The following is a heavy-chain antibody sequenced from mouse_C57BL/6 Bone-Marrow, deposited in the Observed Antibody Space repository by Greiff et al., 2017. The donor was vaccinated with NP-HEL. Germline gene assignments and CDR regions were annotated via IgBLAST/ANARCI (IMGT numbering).Heavy chain of an antibody. D-gene: IGHD1-1*01. CDR2: INPYNGGT. CDR3: ARSYYYGSDFDY. CDR1: GYTFTDYY. V-gene: IGHV1-19*01. Sequence: EVQLQQSGPVLVKPGASVKMSCKASGYTFTDYYMNWVKQSHGKSLEWIGVINPYNGGTSYNQKFKGKATLTVDKSSSTAYMELNSLTSEDSAVYYCARSYYYGSDFDYWGQGTTLTVSS. J-gene: IGHJ2*01.